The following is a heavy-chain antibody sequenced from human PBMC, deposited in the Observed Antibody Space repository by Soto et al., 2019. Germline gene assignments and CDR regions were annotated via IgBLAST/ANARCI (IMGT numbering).Heavy chain of an antibody. CDR1: GFTFSSYA. J-gene: IGHJ6*03. Sequence: GGSLRLSCAASGFTFSSYAMSWVRQAPGKGLEWGSAISGSGGSTYYADSVKGRFTISRDNSKNTLYLQMNSLRAEDTAVYYCAKSPRDYYYYMDVWGKGTTVTVSS. CDR2: ISGSGGST. V-gene: IGHV3-23*01. CDR3: AKSPRDYYYYMDV.